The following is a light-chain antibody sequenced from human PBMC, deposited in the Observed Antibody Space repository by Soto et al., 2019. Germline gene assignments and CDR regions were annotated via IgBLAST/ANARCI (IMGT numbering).Light chain of an antibody. J-gene: IGKJ5*01. CDR3: QQAASFPIT. V-gene: IGKV1-12*01. CDR1: QGVSTW. Sequence: DIQMTQSPSSVSASVGDRVTLTCRASQGVSTWLAWYQQKPGKAPNLLIYTASSLQSGVPSRFSGSGSGTDLTITINGLQPEDFATYDGQQAASFPITFGQGTRLEIK. CDR2: TAS.